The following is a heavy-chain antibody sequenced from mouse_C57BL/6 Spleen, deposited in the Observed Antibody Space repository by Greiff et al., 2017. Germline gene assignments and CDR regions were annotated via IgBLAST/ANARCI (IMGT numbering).Heavy chain of an antibody. V-gene: IGHV1-80*01. Sequence: VMLVESGAELVKPGASVKISCKASGYAFSSYWMNWVKQRPGKGLEWIGQIYPGDGDTNYNGKFKGKATLTADKSSSTAYMQLSSLTSEDSAVYFCARYYYGSSWNYAMDYWGQGTSVTVSS. D-gene: IGHD1-1*01. CDR2: IYPGDGDT. CDR1: GYAFSSYW. J-gene: IGHJ4*01. CDR3: ARYYYGSSWNYAMDY.